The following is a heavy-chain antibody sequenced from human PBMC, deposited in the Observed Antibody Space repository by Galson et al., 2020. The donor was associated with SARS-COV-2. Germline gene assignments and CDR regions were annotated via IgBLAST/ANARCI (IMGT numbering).Heavy chain of an antibody. J-gene: IGHJ6*02. Sequence: NSGGSLRLSCAASGFTFSDYYMSWIRQAPGKGLEWVSYISSSGSTIYYADSVKGRFTISRDNAKNSLYLQMTSLRAEDTAVYYCARGNSLLWFGVLYSYYYGMGVWGQGTTVTVSS. V-gene: IGHV3-11*01. D-gene: IGHD3-10*01. CDR2: ISSSGSTI. CDR1: GFTFSDYY. CDR3: ARGNSLLWFGVLYSYYYGMGV.